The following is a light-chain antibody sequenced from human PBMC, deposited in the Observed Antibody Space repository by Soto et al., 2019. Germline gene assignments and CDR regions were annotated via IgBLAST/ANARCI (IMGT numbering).Light chain of an antibody. J-gene: IGKJ4*01. CDR2: AAS. Sequence: DIQMTQSPSSLSASVGDRVTITCRASQSITTYLNWYRQKPGKAPKLLIYAASSLQSGVPSRFSVSGSETEFTLSISSLQPEDFATYFCQQIYSAPLTFGGGIKVEIK. CDR3: QQIYSAPLT. CDR1: QSITTY. V-gene: IGKV1-39*01.